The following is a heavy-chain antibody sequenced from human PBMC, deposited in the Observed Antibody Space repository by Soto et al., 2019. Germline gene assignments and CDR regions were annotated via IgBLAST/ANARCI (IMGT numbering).Heavy chain of an antibody. CDR3: ASWAWYSSCLGQPGHLDY. Sequence: QVQLVESGGGVLQPGRSLRLSCAASGFTFSSYAMNWVRQAPGKGLEWVAVISCDGSNKYYADSVKGRFTISRDNSKNTLHLQMNSRGADDTAVYYCASWAWYSSCLGQPGHLDYWGQGTLVTVSS. J-gene: IGHJ4*02. CDR1: GFTFSSYA. V-gene: IGHV3-30-3*01. CDR2: ISCDGSNK. D-gene: IGHD6-13*01.